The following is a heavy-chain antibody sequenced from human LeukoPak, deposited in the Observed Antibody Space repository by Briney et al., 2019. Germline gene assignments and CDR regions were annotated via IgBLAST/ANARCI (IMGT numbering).Heavy chain of an antibody. CDR3: ARGYGDYYPMDV. D-gene: IGHD4-17*01. V-gene: IGHV1-8*01. J-gene: IGHJ6*03. Sequence: AAVKVSCKGSGYTFTSYEINWVGQAAGEGLEGMGWMNHKSGNTVYAQKLQGRVTMTRNTDKRAAYMELSSLRSEDTAVYYCARGYGDYYPMDVWGKGTTVTVSS. CDR2: MNHKSGNT. CDR1: GYTFTSYE.